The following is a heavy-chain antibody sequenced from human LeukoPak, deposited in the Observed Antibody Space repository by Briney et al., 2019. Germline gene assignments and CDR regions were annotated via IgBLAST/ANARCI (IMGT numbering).Heavy chain of an antibody. V-gene: IGHV4-4*07. CDR1: GGSISTYY. CDR2: IYISGTT. Sequence: SETLSLTCTVSGGSISTYYWSWVRLPAGKGLEWIGRIYISGTTNYNPSLKSRVTMSVDTSKNQFSLKLTSVTAADTAVYYCARLSHLNWFDPWGQGTLVTVSS. J-gene: IGHJ5*02. CDR3: ARLSHLNWFDP.